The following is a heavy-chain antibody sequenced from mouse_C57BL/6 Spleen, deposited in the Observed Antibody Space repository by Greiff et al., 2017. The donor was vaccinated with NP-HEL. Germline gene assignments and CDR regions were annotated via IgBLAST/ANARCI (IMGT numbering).Heavy chain of an antibody. CDR3: ARSLGRDWYFDV. CDR2: IYPGSGST. D-gene: IGHD4-1*01. J-gene: IGHJ1*03. CDR1: GYTFTSYW. Sequence: VQLQQPGAELVKPGASVKMSCKASGYTFTSYWLTWVKQRPGQGLEWIGDIYPGSGSTKYNEKLKSKATLTVDTSSSTAYMQLSSLTSEDSAVYYCARSLGRDWYFDVWGTGTTVTVSS. V-gene: IGHV1-55*01.